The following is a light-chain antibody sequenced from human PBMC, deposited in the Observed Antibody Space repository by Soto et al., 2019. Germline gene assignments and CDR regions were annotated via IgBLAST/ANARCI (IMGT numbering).Light chain of an antibody. CDR2: DAS. V-gene: IGKV3D-15*01. CDR1: QSVSYY. J-gene: IGKJ4*01. Sequence: EIVLTQSPGTLSLSPGERATLSCRASQSVSYYLAWYQQKPGQAPRLLIYDASSRATGVPDRFSGSGSGTDFTLTISSLQSEDFAVYYCQQYNNWPPLTFGRGTKVDIK. CDR3: QQYNNWPPLT.